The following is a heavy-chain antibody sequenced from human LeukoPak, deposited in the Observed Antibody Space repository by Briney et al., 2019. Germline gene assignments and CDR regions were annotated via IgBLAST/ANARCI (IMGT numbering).Heavy chain of an antibody. CDR3: ARDYRDFTPGWFDD. CDR1: GASVSSLY. V-gene: IGHV4-59*02. CDR2: VYGTGST. Sequence: SETLSLTCAVSGASVSSLYWSWLRRPPGKGLEWIGCVYGTGSTIYNPSLRSRLTMSVDTSRNHFSLRLSSVTAADTALYFCARDYRDFTPGWFDDWGQGILVTVSS. J-gene: IGHJ4*02. D-gene: IGHD3-3*01.